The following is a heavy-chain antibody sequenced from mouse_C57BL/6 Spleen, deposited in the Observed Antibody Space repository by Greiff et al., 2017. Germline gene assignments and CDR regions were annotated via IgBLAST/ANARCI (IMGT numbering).Heavy chain of an antibody. Sequence: QVHVKQSGPELVKPGASVKLSCKASGYTFKSYDINWVKQRPGQGLEWIGWIYPGDGSTKYNEKLKGKATLTVDTSSSTAYMELHSLTSEDSAVYYWSRGYGGYSSSYFAMGCWGKGTTVTVSS. CDR1: GYTFKSYD. CDR2: IYPGDGST. V-gene: IGHV1-85*01. D-gene: IGHD1-1*01. CDR3: SRGYGGYSSSYFAMGC. J-gene: IGHJ4*01.